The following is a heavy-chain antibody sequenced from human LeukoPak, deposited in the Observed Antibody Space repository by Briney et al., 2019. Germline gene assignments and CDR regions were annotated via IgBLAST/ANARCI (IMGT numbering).Heavy chain of an antibody. D-gene: IGHD6-13*01. CDR2: ISSSSSYI. CDR3: ARSFLSIAAAATDY. Sequence: SGGSLRLSCAASGFTFSSYSMNWVRQAPGKRLEWVSSISSSSSYIYYADSVEGRFTISRDNAKNSLYLQMNSLRAEDTAVYYCARSFLSIAAAATDYWGQGTLVTVSS. J-gene: IGHJ4*02. CDR1: GFTFSSYS. V-gene: IGHV3-21*01.